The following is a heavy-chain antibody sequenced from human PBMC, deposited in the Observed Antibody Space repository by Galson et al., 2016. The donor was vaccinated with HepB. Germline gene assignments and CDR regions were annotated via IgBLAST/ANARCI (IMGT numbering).Heavy chain of an antibody. CDR3: ARIYIVGGTFDN. CDR2: INHDGSGK. CDR1: GFTFSSHG. Sequence: SLRLSCAASGFTFSSHGMHWVRQAPGKGLEWVGNINHDGSGKYFVDSVKGRFTISRDNTKNSLFLQMNSLRAEDTAVYYCARIYIVGGTFDNWGQGTLVTVSS. D-gene: IGHD1-26*01. J-gene: IGHJ4*02. V-gene: IGHV3-7*01.